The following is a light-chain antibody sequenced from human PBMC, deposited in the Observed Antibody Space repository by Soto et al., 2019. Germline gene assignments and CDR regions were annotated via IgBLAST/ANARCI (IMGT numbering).Light chain of an antibody. CDR1: SSDVGGYNY. CDR3: ISYPRSTTNF. CDR2: DVS. V-gene: IGLV2-14*01. Sequence: QSVLTQPASVSGSPGQSITISCTGTSSDVGGYNYVSWYQQHPGKAPKLMIYDVSNRPSGVSNRFSGSKSGNTASQTISGLQAVDEADSSFISYPRSTTNFFGT. J-gene: IGLJ1*01.